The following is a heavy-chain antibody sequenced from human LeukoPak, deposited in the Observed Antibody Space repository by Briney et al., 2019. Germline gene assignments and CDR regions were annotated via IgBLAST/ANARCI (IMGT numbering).Heavy chain of an antibody. D-gene: IGHD3-10*01. CDR1: GFTFSSYA. Sequence: GGSLRLSCAASGFTFSSYAMSWVRQAPGKGLEWVSAISGSGGNTYYADSVKGRFTISRDNSKNTLYLQMNSLRAEDTAVYYCAKDLYYYGSAPYYMDVWGKGTTVTVSS. CDR2: ISGSGGNT. J-gene: IGHJ6*03. V-gene: IGHV3-23*01. CDR3: AKDLYYYGSAPYYMDV.